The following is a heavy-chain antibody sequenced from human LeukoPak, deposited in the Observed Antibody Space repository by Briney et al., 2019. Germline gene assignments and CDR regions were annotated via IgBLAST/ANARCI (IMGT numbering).Heavy chain of an antibody. CDR1: GYSFTVYY. V-gene: IGHV1-2*02. J-gene: IGHJ4*02. Sequence: ASVKVSCKASGYSFTVYYMHWVRQAPGQGLEWMGWISPNSGGTNYAQKFQGRVTMTRDTSISTAYMELSRLRSDDTAIYYCASTEGYSYGRIDYWGQGTLVTVSS. CDR2: ISPNSGGT. D-gene: IGHD5-18*01. CDR3: ASTEGYSYGRIDY.